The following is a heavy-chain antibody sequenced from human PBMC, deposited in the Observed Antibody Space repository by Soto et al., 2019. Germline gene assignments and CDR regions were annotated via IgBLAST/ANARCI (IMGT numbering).Heavy chain of an antibody. V-gene: IGHV1-69*12. CDR2: IIPIFGKA. CDR1: GGTFSSYT. CDR3: ARGNHRWLQLWYLDL. D-gene: IGHD5-12*01. Sequence: QVQLVQSGAEVKKPGSSVTVSCKASGGTFSSYTISWVRQAPGQGLEWMGGIIPIFGKANYAQKFQGRVTITADASTSTDYMELSSQRSEDTAVYYCARGNHRWLQLWYLDLWGRGSLVTVSS. J-gene: IGHJ2*01.